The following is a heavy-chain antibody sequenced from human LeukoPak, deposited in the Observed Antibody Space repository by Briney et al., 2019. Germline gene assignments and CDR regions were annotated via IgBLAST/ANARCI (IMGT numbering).Heavy chain of an antibody. J-gene: IGHJ4*02. Sequence: VASVTVSCKASGGTFSSYAISWVRQAPGQGLEWMGRIIPIFGTANYAQKFQGRVTITADKSTSTAYMELSSLRSEDTAVYYCARVDLRDGYNPHPFDYWGQGTLVTVSS. V-gene: IGHV1-69*06. CDR1: GGTFSSYA. D-gene: IGHD5-24*01. CDR3: ARVDLRDGYNPHPFDY. CDR2: IIPIFGTA.